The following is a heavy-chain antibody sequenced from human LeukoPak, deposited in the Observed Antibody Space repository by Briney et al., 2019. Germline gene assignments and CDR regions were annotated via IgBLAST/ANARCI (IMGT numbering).Heavy chain of an antibody. J-gene: IGHJ6*03. V-gene: IGHV1-8*01. D-gene: IGHD2-15*01. CDR2: MNPNSGNT. Sequence: ASVKVSCKASGYTFTSYDINWVRQATGQGLERMGWMNPNSGNTGYAQKFQGRVTMTRNTSISTAYMELSSLRSDDTAVYYCARAPNPQVSGGSDRQYYYYYYMDVWGKGTTVTISS. CDR1: GYTFTSYD. CDR3: ARAPNPQVSGGSDRQYYYYYYMDV.